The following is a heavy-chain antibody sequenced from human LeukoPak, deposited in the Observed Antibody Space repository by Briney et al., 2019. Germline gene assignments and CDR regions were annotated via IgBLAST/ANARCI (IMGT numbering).Heavy chain of an antibody. CDR1: GFTFSSYS. CDR3: ARGRLEWFSPLYYYYYMDV. D-gene: IGHD3-3*01. J-gene: IGHJ6*03. V-gene: IGHV3-48*01. Sequence: GGSLRLSCAASGFTFSSYSMNWVRQAPGKGLEWVSYINSRSSTIYYADSVKGRFTSSRDNAKNSVYLQMNSLRAEDTAVYYCARGRLEWFSPLYYYYYMDVWGKGTTVTVSS. CDR2: INSRSSTI.